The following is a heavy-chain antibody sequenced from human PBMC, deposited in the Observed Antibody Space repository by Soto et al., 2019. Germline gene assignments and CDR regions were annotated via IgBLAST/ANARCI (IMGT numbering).Heavy chain of an antibody. D-gene: IGHD3-16*01. Sequence: ASGQVSCKASGYSFTKHYFTWGRQATGQGLEWMGWMNPGSGDTGYAQKFQGRVTMTRDISIATAYVELSSLRSDDTAIYYCARTATFGYLNWIDLCGQGNRATVCS. CDR2: MNPGSGDT. J-gene: IGHJ5*02. CDR3: ARTATFGYLNWIDL. V-gene: IGHV1-8*01. CDR1: GYSFTKHY.